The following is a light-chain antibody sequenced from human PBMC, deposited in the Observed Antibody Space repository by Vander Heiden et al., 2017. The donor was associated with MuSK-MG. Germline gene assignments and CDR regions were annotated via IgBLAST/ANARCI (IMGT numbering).Light chain of an antibody. V-gene: IGKV1-5*03. Sequence: DIQMTQSPSTLSASVGDRVTITCRASQSISSWLAWYQQKPGKAPKLLIYQASSLEGGVPSSFSGSGYGTEFTLTISSLQPDDFATYYCQQYNNYSSWTFGQGTKVEIK. J-gene: IGKJ1*01. CDR2: QAS. CDR1: QSISSW. CDR3: QQYNNYSSWT.